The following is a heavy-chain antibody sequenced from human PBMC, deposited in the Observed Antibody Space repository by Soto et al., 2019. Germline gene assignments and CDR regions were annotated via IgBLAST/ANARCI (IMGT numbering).Heavy chain of an antibody. V-gene: IGHV3-23*01. J-gene: IGHJ5*02. CDR1: GFTFINYA. CDR3: ARDRNRAAAGPVSHSRNFDP. D-gene: IGHD6-13*01. Sequence: PGGSLRLSCEVSGFTFINYAMTWVRQPPGKGLEWVSGISGDGGSTYYADSVKGRFTISRDNSKNTLYLQMNSLRAEDTAVYYCARDRNRAAAGPVSHSRNFDPWGQGTLVTVSS. CDR2: ISGDGGST.